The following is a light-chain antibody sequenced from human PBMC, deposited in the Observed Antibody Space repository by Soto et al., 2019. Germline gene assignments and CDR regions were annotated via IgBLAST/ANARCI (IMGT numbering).Light chain of an antibody. V-gene: IGLV1-40*01. CDR2: RNS. J-gene: IGLJ1*01. Sequence: QSALTQPPSVSGAPGQRVTISCTGSSSNIGAGYDVHWYQQLPGTAPKLLIYRNSNRPSGVPDRFSGSTSGTSASLAITGLQAEDEADYYCQSYDNSLSGYVFGTGTKLTVL. CDR3: QSYDNSLSGYV. CDR1: SSNIGAGYD.